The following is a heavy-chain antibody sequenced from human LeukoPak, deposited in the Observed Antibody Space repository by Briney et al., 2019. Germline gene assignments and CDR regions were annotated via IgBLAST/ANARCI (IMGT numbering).Heavy chain of an antibody. Sequence: RGSLRLSCAASGFTFSSYSMNWVRQAPGKGLEWVSSISNSSSYIYYADSVKGRFTISRDNSKNTLYLQMNSLRAEDTAVYYCAKEGFGDNLALDYYYYMDVWGKGTTVTISS. CDR1: GFTFSSYS. V-gene: IGHV3-21*01. CDR2: ISNSSSYI. J-gene: IGHJ6*03. CDR3: AKEGFGDNLALDYYYYMDV. D-gene: IGHD3-10*01.